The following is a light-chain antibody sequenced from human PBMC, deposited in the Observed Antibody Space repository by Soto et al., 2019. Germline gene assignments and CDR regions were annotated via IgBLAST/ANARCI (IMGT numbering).Light chain of an antibody. Sequence: DIVMTQSPASLPLSRAERATTTGKPARIFFYTSTIKNYLAWYQQKQGQPPKLLIYWASTRESGVPDRFSGSGSGTDFTLTISSLQAEDVAVYYCQQYYNTGAFGQGTKVEIK. V-gene: IGKV4-1*01. CDR2: WAS. CDR1: RIFFYTSTIKNY. J-gene: IGKJ1*01. CDR3: QQYYNTGA.